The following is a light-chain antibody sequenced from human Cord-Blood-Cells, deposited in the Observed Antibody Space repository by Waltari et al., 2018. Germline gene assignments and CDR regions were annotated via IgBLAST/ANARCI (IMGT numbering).Light chain of an antibody. Sequence: EIVLTQSPGTLSLSPGERATLSCRASQSVSSSYLAWYQQKPGQAPRRLIYGASSRATGIPDRFSGSGSGTDFTLTISRLEPEDFAVYYCQQYGSSPPATFGQGTKVEIK. V-gene: IGKV3-20*01. CDR3: QQYGSSPPAT. J-gene: IGKJ1*01. CDR1: QSVSSSY. CDR2: GAS.